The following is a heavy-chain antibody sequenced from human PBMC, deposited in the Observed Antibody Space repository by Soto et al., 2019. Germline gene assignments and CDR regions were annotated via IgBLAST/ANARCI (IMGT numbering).Heavy chain of an antibody. V-gene: IGHV5-51*01. J-gene: IGHJ4*02. CDR1: EYSFSNYW. CDR3: ARQIYDSDTGPNFQYYFDS. CDR2: TFPGNSET. Sequence: GESLKISCKGSEYSFSNYWIGWVRQMSGKGLEWMAITFPGNSETRYSPSFQGHVTISVDRSISTAYLQWSSLKASDTALYYCARQIYDSDTGPNFQYYFDSWGQGTRVTVSS. D-gene: IGHD3-22*01.